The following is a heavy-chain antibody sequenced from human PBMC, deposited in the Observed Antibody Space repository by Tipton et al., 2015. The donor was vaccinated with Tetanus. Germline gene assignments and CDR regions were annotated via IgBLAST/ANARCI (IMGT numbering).Heavy chain of an antibody. V-gene: IGHV4-31*02. D-gene: IGHD3-10*01. CDR2: IFHSGST. CDR3: ARFGTVFLRFGELSGYYSVDV. Sequence: LRLSCTVSGGPITSGNYYWSWIRQHPGKGLEWIGYIFHSGSTYYNLSLKSRVVISVDTSKNQFSLRLNSVTAADTAVYYCARFGTVFLRFGELSGYYSVDVWGQGTTVTVSS. J-gene: IGHJ6*03. CDR1: GGPITSGNYY.